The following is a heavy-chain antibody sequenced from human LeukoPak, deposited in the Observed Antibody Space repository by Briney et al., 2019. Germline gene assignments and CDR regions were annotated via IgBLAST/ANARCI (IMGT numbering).Heavy chain of an antibody. V-gene: IGHV4-59*01. CDR2: IYYSGST. D-gene: IGHD3-22*01. J-gene: IGHJ4*02. Sequence: SETLSLTCTVSGGSISSYYWSWIRQPPGKGLEWIGFIYYSGSTNYNPSLQSRVTISGDTSKNQFSLKLSSVIAADTAVYYCASQYYYDSSGYVYWGQGTLVTVSS. CDR1: GGSISSYY. CDR3: ASQYYYDSSGYVY.